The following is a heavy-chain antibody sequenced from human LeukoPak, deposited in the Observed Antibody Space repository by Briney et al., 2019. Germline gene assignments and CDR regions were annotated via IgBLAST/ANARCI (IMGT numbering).Heavy chain of an antibody. Sequence: GGSLRLSCVASGFTFSTYGMSWVRQAPGKGLEWVSAISGSGGSTYYADSVKGRFTISRDNSKNTLYLQMNSLRTEDTALYYCANTVGVTAFLAYWGQGTLVTVSS. V-gene: IGHV3-23*01. J-gene: IGHJ4*02. CDR2: ISGSGGST. CDR1: GFTFSTYG. D-gene: IGHD2-21*02. CDR3: ANTVGVTAFLAY.